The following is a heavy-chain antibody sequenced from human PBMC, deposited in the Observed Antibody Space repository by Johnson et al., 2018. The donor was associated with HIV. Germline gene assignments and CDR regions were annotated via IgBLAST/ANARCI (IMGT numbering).Heavy chain of an antibody. D-gene: IGHD5-18*01. V-gene: IGHV3-30*02. J-gene: IGHJ3*02. Sequence: LESGGGVVQPGGSLRLSCAASGFTFSSYGMHWVRQAPGNGLEWVAFIRYDGSNKYYADSVKGRFTISRDNSKNTLYLQMNSLRAEDTAVYYCAKDHSGYSYGYSAFDIWGQGTMVTVSS. CDR3: AKDHSGYSYGYSAFDI. CDR1: GFTFSSYG. CDR2: IRYDGSNK.